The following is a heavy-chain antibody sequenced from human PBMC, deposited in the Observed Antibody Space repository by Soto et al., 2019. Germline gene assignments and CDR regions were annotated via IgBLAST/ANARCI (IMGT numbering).Heavy chain of an antibody. V-gene: IGHV1-18*01. CDR2: ISGYNDSA. CDR3: VRDRPDRYGAGMDV. D-gene: IGHD3-10*01. J-gene: IGHJ6*04. CDR1: GYIFSSYG. Sequence: QVQLVQSGAEVQKTGASVRVSCKTSGYIFSSYGISWVRQAPGQGLEWMGWISGYNDSANYAQNPQRRVTMTTATSTTTAYMELRSLRSADTAVYYCVRDRPDRYGAGMDVWGRGNRVTVSS.